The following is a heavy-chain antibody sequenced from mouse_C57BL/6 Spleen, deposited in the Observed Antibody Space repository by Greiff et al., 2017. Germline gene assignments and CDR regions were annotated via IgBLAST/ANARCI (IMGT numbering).Heavy chain of an antibody. V-gene: IGHV5-9*01. CDR3: ARTETYSSNYGFAY. D-gene: IGHD2-5*01. Sequence: VQLKESGGGLVKPGGSLKLSCAASGFTFSSYTMSWVRQTPEKRLEWVATISGGGGNTYYPDSVKGRFTISRDNAKNTLYLQMSSLRSEDTALYYCARTETYSSNYGFAYWGQGTLVTVSA. J-gene: IGHJ3*01. CDR2: ISGGGGNT. CDR1: GFTFSSYT.